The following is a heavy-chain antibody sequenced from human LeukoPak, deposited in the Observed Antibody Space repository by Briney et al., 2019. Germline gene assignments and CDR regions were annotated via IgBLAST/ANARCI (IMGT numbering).Heavy chain of an antibody. CDR1: GYTFTSYD. Sequence: ASVKVSCKASGYTFTSYDINWVRQATGQGLEWMGWMNPNSGNTGYAQKFQGRVTMTRNTSISTAYMELSSLRSEDTAVYYCARWEPRTNYYYYGMDVWGQGTTVTVSS. J-gene: IGHJ6*02. V-gene: IGHV1-8*01. CDR2: MNPNSGNT. CDR3: ARWEPRTNYYYYGMDV. D-gene: IGHD1-14*01.